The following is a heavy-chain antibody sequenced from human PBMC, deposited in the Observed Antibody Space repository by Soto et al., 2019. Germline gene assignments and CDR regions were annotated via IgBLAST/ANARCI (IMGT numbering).Heavy chain of an antibody. V-gene: IGHV4-59*01. CDR1: GGSISSYY. CDR2: IYYSGST. Sequence: TSETLSLTCTVSGGSISSYYWSWIRQPPGKGLEWIGYIYYSGSTNYNPSLKSRVTISVDRSKNQFSLKLSSVTAADTAVYYCARNTVGDFDYWGQGTLVTVS. D-gene: IGHD1-26*01. CDR3: ARNTVGDFDY. J-gene: IGHJ4*02.